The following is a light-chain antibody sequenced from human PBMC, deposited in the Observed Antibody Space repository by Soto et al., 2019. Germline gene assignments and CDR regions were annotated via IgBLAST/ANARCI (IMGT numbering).Light chain of an antibody. CDR1: SSDVGGYNY. V-gene: IGLV2-14*01. J-gene: IGLJ1*01. CDR3: SSYTSRSTLV. Sequence: QSVLTQPASVSVSLALLIAISCTGTSSDVGGYNYVSWYQQHPGKAPKLMIYEVTNRPSGVSNRFSGSKSGNTASLTISGLQAEDEADYYCSSYTSRSTLVFGTGTKVTVL. CDR2: EVT.